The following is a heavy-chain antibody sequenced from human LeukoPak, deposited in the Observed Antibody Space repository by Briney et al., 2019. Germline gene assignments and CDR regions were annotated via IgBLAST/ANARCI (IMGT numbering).Heavy chain of an antibody. CDR1: GYSISSGYY. V-gene: IGHV4-38-2*02. D-gene: IGHD3-22*01. J-gene: IGHJ4*02. Sequence: SETLSLTCTVSGYSISSGYYWGWIRQPPGKGLEWIGSIYHSGSTYYNPSLKSRVTISVDTSKNQFSLKLSSVTAADTAVYYCARDAPPYYYDSSGYYSVGIFDYWGQGTLVTVSS. CDR2: IYHSGST. CDR3: ARDAPPYYYDSSGYYSVGIFDY.